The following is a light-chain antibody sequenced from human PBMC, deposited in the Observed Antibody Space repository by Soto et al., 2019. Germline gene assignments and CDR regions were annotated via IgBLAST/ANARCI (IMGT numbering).Light chain of an antibody. CDR3: QQYNNWPPMA. J-gene: IGKJ1*01. CDR1: QSVSSN. Sequence: EIVMTQSPATLSVSPGERATLSCRASQSVSSNLAWYQQKPGQAPRLLIYGASTRATCIPARLSGSGSGTESPLTISSLQYEDSAVYYCQQYNNWPPMAFGQGTKVEIK. V-gene: IGKV3-15*01. CDR2: GAS.